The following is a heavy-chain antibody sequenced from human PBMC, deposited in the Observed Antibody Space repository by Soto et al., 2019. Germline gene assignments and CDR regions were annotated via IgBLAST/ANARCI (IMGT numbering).Heavy chain of an antibody. D-gene: IGHD5-12*01. CDR2: TRNKANSYTT. CDR1: GFTFSDHY. J-gene: IGHJ6*03. CDR3: ASAGYSGYVARYYYYSTDF. Sequence: EVQLVESGGGLVQPGGSLRLSCAASGFTFSDHYMDWVRQAPGKGLEWVGRTRNKANSYTTEYAASVKGRFTISRDDSNNKLYQQMNSLKTEDKAEYYYASAGYSGYVARYYYYSTDFWGKGTTVTVSS. V-gene: IGHV3-72*01.